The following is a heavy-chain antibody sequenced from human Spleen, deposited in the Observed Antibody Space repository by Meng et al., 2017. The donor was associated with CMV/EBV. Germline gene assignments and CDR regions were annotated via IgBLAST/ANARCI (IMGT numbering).Heavy chain of an antibody. CDR3: ARGVEGMDV. J-gene: IGHJ6*02. V-gene: IGHV4-59*01. CDR1: GGSISSYY. Sequence: SETLSLTCTVSGGSISSYYWSWIRQPPGKGLEWIGYIHYSGSTSYNPPLKSRVTISVDTSKNQFSLKLSSVTAADTAVYYCARGVEGMDVWGQGTTVTVSS. D-gene: IGHD3-3*01. CDR2: IHYSGST.